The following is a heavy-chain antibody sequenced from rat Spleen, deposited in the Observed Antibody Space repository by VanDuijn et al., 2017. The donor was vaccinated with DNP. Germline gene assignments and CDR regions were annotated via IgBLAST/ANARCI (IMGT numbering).Heavy chain of an antibody. Sequence: EVQLVESGGGLVQPGRSLKLSCAASGFTFSNYGMHWIRQAPTKGLEWVASISNTGDSTYYSDSVKGRFSISRENAKSTLYLQMDSLRSEDTATYYCARHQVTSDYWGQGVMVTVSS. D-gene: IGHD1-1*01. V-gene: IGHV5S23*01. CDR2: ISNTGDST. J-gene: IGHJ2*01. CDR3: ARHQVTSDY. CDR1: GFTFSNYG.